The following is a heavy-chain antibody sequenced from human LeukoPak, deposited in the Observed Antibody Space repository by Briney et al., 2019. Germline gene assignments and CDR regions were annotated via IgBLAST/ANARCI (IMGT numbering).Heavy chain of an antibody. D-gene: IGHD6-19*01. V-gene: IGHV1-69*04. CDR1: GGTFSSYA. CDR2: IIPILGIA. J-gene: IGHJ4*02. Sequence: SVKVSCKASGGTFSSYAISWVRQAPGQGLEWMGRIIPILGIANYAQKFQGRVTITADKSTSTAYMELSSLRSEDTAVYCCARARIAVAGTGDYWGQGTLVTVSS. CDR3: ARARIAVAGTGDY.